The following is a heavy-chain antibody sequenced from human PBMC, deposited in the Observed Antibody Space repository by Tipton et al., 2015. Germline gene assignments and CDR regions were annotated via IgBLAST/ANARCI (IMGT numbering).Heavy chain of an antibody. D-gene: IGHD2-15*01. CDR3: ARGGLVVVPDAVPYNWLDP. CDR1: GGSFSNQY. J-gene: IGHJ5*02. Sequence: TLSLTCTVSGGSFSNQYWSWIRQSPGKGLEWIGYVYSSGSTNYNPSLKSRVAIFLDTSKKEISLTMTSVTAADTAVYYCARGGLVVVPDAVPYNWLDPWGQGILVTVSS. CDR2: VYSSGST. V-gene: IGHV4-59*11.